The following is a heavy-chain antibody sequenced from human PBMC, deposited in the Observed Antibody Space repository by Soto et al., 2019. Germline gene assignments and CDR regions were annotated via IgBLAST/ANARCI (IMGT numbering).Heavy chain of an antibody. CDR2: ISGSGGST. V-gene: IGHV3-23*01. CDR1: GFTFTIYA. J-gene: IGHJ3*02. CDR3: AKAWGSYRYDASDI. D-gene: IGHD3-16*02. Sequence: GGSLTLSCAASGFTFTIYAMSWVRHAPGKGLEWVSAISGSGGSTYYADSVKGRFTISRDNSKNTLYLQMNSLRAEDTAVYYCAKAWGSYRYDASDIWGQGTMVTVSS.